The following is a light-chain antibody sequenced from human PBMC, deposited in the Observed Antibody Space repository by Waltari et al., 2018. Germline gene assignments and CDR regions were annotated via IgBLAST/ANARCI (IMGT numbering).Light chain of an antibody. J-gene: IGLJ3*02. CDR1: TSDLGGYNY. Sequence: QSALTQSASVSGSLGQSITMSCTGTTSDLGGYNYVSWYQPHPGKAPKLILYDVTSRPPGVSNRFSGSKSGNTASLTISGLQAEDEADYYCCSFTSSSTWVFGGGTKLTVL. CDR2: DVT. V-gene: IGLV2-14*03. CDR3: CSFTSSSTWV.